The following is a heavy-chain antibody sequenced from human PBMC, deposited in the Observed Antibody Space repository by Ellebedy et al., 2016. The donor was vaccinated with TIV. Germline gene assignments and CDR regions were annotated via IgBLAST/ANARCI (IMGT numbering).Heavy chain of an antibody. Sequence: ASVKVSXXASGYTFTSYYMHWVRQAPGQGLEWMGIINPSGGSTNYAQKFQGRVTMTRDTSTSTVYMELSSLISDDTAVYYCAREPDDQLPPYYYYGMDVWGQGTTVTVS. J-gene: IGHJ6*02. D-gene: IGHD2-2*01. CDR3: AREPDDQLPPYYYYGMDV. CDR1: GYTFTSYY. CDR2: INPSGGST. V-gene: IGHV1-46*01.